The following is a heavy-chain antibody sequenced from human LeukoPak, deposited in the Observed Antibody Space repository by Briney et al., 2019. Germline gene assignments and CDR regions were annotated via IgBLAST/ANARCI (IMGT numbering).Heavy chain of an antibody. D-gene: IGHD3-3*01. CDR3: ARGSGQGYDFWSGYDNWFDP. Sequence: ASVKVSCKASGYTFTSYGISWVRQATGQGLEWMGWMNPNSGNTGYAQKFQGRVTMTRNTSISTAYMELSSLRSEDTAVYYCARGSGQGYDFWSGYDNWFDPWGQGTLVTVSS. J-gene: IGHJ5*02. V-gene: IGHV1-8*02. CDR2: MNPNSGNT. CDR1: GYTFTSYG.